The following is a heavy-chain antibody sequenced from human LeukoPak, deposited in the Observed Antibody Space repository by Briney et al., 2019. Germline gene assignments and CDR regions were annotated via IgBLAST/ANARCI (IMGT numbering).Heavy chain of an antibody. CDR1: GGSIGTYY. CDR2: IYVTGT. J-gene: IGHJ6*03. D-gene: IGHD3-16*02. Sequence: SETLSLTCTVSGGSIGTYYWSWIRQSPGKGLEWIGYIYVTGTRYNPYLQSRVTISVDRSRNQFFLKMSSVTAADTAVYYCARHIGGDIEGMDVWGKGTKVIVSS. V-gene: IGHV4-59*08. CDR3: ARHIGGDIEGMDV.